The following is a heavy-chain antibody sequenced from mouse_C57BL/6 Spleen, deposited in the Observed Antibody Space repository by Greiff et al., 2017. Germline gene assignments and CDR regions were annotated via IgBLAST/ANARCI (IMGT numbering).Heavy chain of an antibody. J-gene: IGHJ1*03. D-gene: IGHD1-1*01. V-gene: IGHV1-82*01. CDR1: GYAFSSSW. CDR3: AYYYGSSSDWYFDV. CDR2: IYPGDGDT. Sequence: QVQLQQSGPELVKPGASVKISCKASGYAFSSSWMNWVKQRPGKGLEWIGRIYPGDGDTNYNGKFKGKATLTADKSSSTAYMQLSSLTSEDSAVYFCAYYYGSSSDWYFDVWGTGTTVTVAS.